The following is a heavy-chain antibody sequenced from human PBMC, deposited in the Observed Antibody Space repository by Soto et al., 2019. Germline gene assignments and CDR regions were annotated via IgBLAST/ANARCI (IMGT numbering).Heavy chain of an antibody. Sequence: GGSLRLSCAASGFTFSSYAMSWVRQAPGKGLEWVSAISGSGGSTYYADSVKGRFTISRDNSKNTLYLQMNSLRAEDTAVYYCAKDNGITIFGVGEDWFDPWGQGTLVTVSS. J-gene: IGHJ5*02. CDR2: ISGSGGST. CDR3: AKDNGITIFGVGEDWFDP. D-gene: IGHD3-3*01. V-gene: IGHV3-23*01. CDR1: GFTFSSYA.